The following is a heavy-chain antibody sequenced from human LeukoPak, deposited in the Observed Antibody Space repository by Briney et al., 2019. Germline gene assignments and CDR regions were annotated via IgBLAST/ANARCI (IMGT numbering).Heavy chain of an antibody. Sequence: ASVKVSCKASGYTFTSYAMHWVRQAPGQGLEWMGWITTYNGNTHYAQSLQGRVTMTTDTSTSTAYMELRSLRSDDTAVYYCARDQGWDIVVVVAVREFDYWGQGTLVTVSS. CDR3: ARDQGWDIVVVVAVREFDY. D-gene: IGHD2-15*01. V-gene: IGHV1-18*01. CDR1: GYTFTSYA. CDR2: ITTYNGNT. J-gene: IGHJ4*02.